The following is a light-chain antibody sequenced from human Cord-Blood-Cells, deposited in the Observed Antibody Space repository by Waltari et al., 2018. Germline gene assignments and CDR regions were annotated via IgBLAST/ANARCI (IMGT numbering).Light chain of an antibody. J-gene: IGLJ1*01. CDR1: SSDVGGYNS. CDR2: DVS. V-gene: IGLV2-14*01. CDR3: SSYTSSSTLV. Sequence: QSALTHPASVSGSPGQSITISCTGTSSDVGGYNSVSWYQQEPGKAPKLMIHDVSNRPSGVSNRFSGSKSGNTASLTISGLQAEDEADYYCSSYTSSSTLVFGTGTKVTVL.